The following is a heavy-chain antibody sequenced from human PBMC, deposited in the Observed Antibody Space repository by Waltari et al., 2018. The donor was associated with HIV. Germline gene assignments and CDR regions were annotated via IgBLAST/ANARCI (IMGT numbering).Heavy chain of an antibody. CDR1: GGSISSGSYY. Sequence: QVQLQESGPGLVKPSQTLSLTCTVSGGSISSGSYYWSWIRQPAGKGLEWIGRIYTSGSTNYNPSLKSRVTISVDTSKNQFSLKLSSVTAADTAVYYCAGGTLQPGLRFLEWFGAFDIWGQGTMVTVSS. CDR2: IYTSGST. D-gene: IGHD3-3*01. V-gene: IGHV4-61*02. J-gene: IGHJ3*02. CDR3: AGGTLQPGLRFLEWFGAFDI.